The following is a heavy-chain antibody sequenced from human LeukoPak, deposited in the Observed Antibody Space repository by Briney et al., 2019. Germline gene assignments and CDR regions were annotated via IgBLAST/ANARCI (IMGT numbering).Heavy chain of an antibody. CDR3: ARDRGGYSYGIDAFDI. CDR1: GFTFSSYA. V-gene: IGHV3-23*01. Sequence: GGSLRLSCAASGFTFSSYAMSWVRQAPGKGLEWVSAISGSGGSTYYADSVKGRFTISRDNSKKSLYLQMNSLRAEDTAVYYCARDRGGYSYGIDAFDIWGQGTMVTVSS. CDR2: ISGSGGST. D-gene: IGHD5-18*01. J-gene: IGHJ3*02.